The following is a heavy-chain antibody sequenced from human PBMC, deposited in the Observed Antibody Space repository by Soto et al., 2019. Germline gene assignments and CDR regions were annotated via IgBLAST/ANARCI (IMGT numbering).Heavy chain of an antibody. CDR2: ISAYNGNT. CDR3: ARGDGRAAGTGVWFGELFGD. J-gene: IGHJ4*02. Sequence: EASVKVSCKASGYTFTSYGISWVRQAPGQGLEWMGWISAYNGNTNYAQKLQGRVTMTTDTSTSTAYMELRSLRSDDTAVYYCARGDGRAAGTGVWFGELFGDWGQGTLVTVSS. V-gene: IGHV1-18*01. D-gene: IGHD3-10*01. CDR1: GYTFTSYG.